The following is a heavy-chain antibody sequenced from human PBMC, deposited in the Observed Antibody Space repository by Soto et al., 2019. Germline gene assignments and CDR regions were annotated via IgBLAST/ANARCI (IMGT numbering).Heavy chain of an antibody. CDR3: ARNILGGTTDY. Sequence: GASVKVSCKASGYSFSTHAMHWVRQAPGQGLEWVGWINSVNDHTIYSEKFQGRVTITSDTSATTAYMELSSLTSEDTAIYYCARNILGGTTDYWGQGTLVTVPS. J-gene: IGHJ4*02. V-gene: IGHV1-3*01. D-gene: IGHD1-7*01. CDR2: INSVNDHT. CDR1: GYSFSTHA.